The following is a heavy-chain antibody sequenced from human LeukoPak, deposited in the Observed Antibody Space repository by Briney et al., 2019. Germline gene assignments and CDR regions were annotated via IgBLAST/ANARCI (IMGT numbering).Heavy chain of an antibody. CDR1: GFTFSSYA. V-gene: IGHV3-30*04. J-gene: IGHJ6*03. CDR2: ISYDGSNK. Sequence: PGGSLRLSCAASGFTFSSYAMHWVRQAPGEGLEWVAVISYDGSNKYYADSVKGRFTISRDNSKNTLYLQMNSLRAEDTAVYYCARDKGSSWPPGLTIYYYMDVWGKGTTVTVSS. D-gene: IGHD6-13*01. CDR3: ARDKGSSWPPGLTIYYYMDV.